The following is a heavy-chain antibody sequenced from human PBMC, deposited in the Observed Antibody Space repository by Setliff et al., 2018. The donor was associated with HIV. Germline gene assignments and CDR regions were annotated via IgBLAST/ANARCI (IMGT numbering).Heavy chain of an antibody. V-gene: IGHV4-39*01. Sequence: NPSETLSLTCSVSGDSFSTSSYFWGWVRQSPGKGLEWIGNIYYTGFTYSSPSLKSRVIMSIDTSKSQFSLNLTSVTDSDTAVYYCTRQGRGDPGLATTRLDYRGQGKLVTVSS. CDR3: TRQGRGDPGLATTRLDY. CDR2: IYYTGFT. J-gene: IGHJ4*02. CDR1: GDSFSTSSYF. D-gene: IGHD1-1*01.